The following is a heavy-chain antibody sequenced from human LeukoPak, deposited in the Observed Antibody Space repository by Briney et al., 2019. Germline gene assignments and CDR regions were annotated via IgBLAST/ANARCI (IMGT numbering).Heavy chain of an antibody. CDR3: VRPHPLYGAGSFAL. V-gene: IGHV4-59*08. CDR2: IHHGGTT. D-gene: IGHD3-10*01. CDR1: GGSIRSYF. Sequence: SETLSLTCTLSGGSIRSYFWSWVRQPPGKGLEWIGHIHHGGTTTYNPSLKSRVATSIATSNSQFSLKVNSVPAADTAVYYCVRPHPLYGAGSFALGGQGSLVIVS. J-gene: IGHJ4*02.